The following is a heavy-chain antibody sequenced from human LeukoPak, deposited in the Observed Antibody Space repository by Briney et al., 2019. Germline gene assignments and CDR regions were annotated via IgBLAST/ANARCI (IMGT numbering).Heavy chain of an antibody. D-gene: IGHD1-26*01. CDR1: GFTFINAW. CDR3: TTDGVGVEGATYDN. V-gene: IGHV3-15*01. CDR2: IKAKAHGGTI. J-gene: IGHJ4*02. Sequence: GGSLRLSCAASGFTFINAWMAWVRQAPGKGLEWVGRIKAKAHGGTIEYAAPVKGRFTISRDDSKNTLYLQMNSLKAEDTAVYYCTTDGVGVEGATYDNWGQGTLVSVSS.